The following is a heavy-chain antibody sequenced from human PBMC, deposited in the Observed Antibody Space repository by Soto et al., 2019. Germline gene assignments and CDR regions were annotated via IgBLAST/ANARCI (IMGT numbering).Heavy chain of an antibody. Sequence: VQLVQSGAEVKKPGASVKVSCKASGYTFTSYDINWVRQATGQGLEWMGWMNHNSGNTGYAQKFQGRVTMTRNTSITPAYMEPSSLRAEKTAVYYCAREMPTRGMDVWGQGTTVTVSS. CDR3: AREMPTRGMDV. J-gene: IGHJ6*01. CDR1: GYTFTSYD. D-gene: IGHD2-2*01. V-gene: IGHV1-8*01. CDR2: MNHNSGNT.